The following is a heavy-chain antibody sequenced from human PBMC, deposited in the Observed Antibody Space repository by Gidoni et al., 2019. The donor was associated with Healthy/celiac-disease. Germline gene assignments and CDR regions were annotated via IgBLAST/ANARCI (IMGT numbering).Heavy chain of an antibody. J-gene: IGHJ6*02. CDR3: TTAFFTITMIVVVTRSDYYGMDV. V-gene: IGHV3-15*01. D-gene: IGHD3-22*01. CDR2: IKSKTDGGTT. Sequence: DVHLVESVGGLVKTGWSLRLSCAASVFPFSTAWMILFRQAPGKGLEWVGRIKSKTDGGTTDYAAPVKGRFTISRDDSKNTLYLQMNSLKTEDTAVYYCTTAFFTITMIVVVTRSDYYGMDVWGQGTTVTVAS. CDR1: VFPFSTAW.